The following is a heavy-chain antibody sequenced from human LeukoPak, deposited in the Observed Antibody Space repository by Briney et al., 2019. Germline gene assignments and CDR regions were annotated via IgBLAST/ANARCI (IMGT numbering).Heavy chain of an antibody. J-gene: IGHJ4*02. V-gene: IGHV3-7*01. Sequence: GGSLRLSCVGSGFTFNNYWMTWVRQAPGQGLEWVANVNRDESRKNHADSVKGRFTISRDNAKNSLYLQMNSLRAEDTAVYYCARDIDRYYADYWGQGTLVTVSS. CDR3: ARDIDRYYADY. CDR2: VNRDESRK. CDR1: GFTFNNYW. D-gene: IGHD2-21*01.